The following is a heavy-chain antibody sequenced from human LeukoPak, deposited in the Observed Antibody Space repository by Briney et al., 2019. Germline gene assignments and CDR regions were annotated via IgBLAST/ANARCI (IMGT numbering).Heavy chain of an antibody. CDR2: INPNGDNT. Sequence: GGSLRLSCAASGFTFSTFSMHWVRQAPGKGLEYVSAINPNGDNTYYANSVQGRFTISRDNSKNTLYLQMASLRGEDTALYYCARAPREGFSGSYHDYRGQGTLVTVSS. J-gene: IGHJ4*02. CDR1: GFTFSTFS. CDR3: ARAPREGFSGSYHDY. D-gene: IGHD1-26*01. V-gene: IGHV3-64*01.